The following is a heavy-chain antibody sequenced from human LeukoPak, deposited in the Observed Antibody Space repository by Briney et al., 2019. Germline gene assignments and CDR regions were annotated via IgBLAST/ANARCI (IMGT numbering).Heavy chain of an antibody. CDR2: ISSSSSYI. V-gene: IGHV3-21*01. D-gene: IGHD6-13*01. CDR1: GFTFSSYS. J-gene: IGHJ4*02. Sequence: PGGSLRLSCAASGFTFSSYSMNWVRQAPGKGLELVSSISSSSSYIYYADSVKGRFTISRDNAKNSLYLQMNSLRAEDTAVYYCARVIAAAAPTYYFDYWGQGTLVTVSS. CDR3: ARVIAAAAPTYYFDY.